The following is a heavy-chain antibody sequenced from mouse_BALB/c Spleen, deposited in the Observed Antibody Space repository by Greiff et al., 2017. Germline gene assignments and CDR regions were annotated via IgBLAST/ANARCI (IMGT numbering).Heavy chain of an antibody. V-gene: IGHV3-8*02. CDR3: ARTSSYGYDGAGFAY. D-gene: IGHD2-2*01. CDR1: GDSITSGY. J-gene: IGHJ3*01. CDR2: ISYSGST. Sequence: EVQLKESGPSLVKPSQTLSLTCSVTGDSITSGYWNWIRKFPGNKLEYMGYISYSGSTYYNPSLKSRISITRDTSKNQYYLQLNSVTTEDTATYYCARTSSYGYDGAGFAYWGQGTLVTVSA.